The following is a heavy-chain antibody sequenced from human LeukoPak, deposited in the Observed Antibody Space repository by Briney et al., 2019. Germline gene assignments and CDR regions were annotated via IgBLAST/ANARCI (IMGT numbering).Heavy chain of an antibody. J-gene: IGHJ4*02. CDR2: INPSGGSN. Sequence: ASVNVSFKAAVYTFTSYYRHCLRQAPGQGLEWVGIINPSGGSNSYDKKFEGRVPMTRATSTSTVYMELSSLRSEDTAVYYCVREPMGIAVAGSGYFDYWGQGTLVTVSS. CDR1: VYTFTSYY. V-gene: IGHV1-46*01. D-gene: IGHD6-19*01. CDR3: VREPMGIAVAGSGYFDY.